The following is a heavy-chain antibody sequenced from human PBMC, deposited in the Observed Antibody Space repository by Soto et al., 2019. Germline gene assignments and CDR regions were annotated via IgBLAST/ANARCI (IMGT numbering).Heavy chain of an antibody. CDR3: ALNSRYCSGASCYYSWFDP. CDR2: INPNSGDT. D-gene: IGHD2-2*01. CDR1: GYTFTGYY. Sequence: ASVKVSCKASGYTFTGYYMHWVRQAPGQGLDWMGWINPNSGDTNYAQKFQGWVTMTRDTSISTAYMELSRLKSDDTAVYYCALNSRYCSGASCYYSWFDPWGQGTLVTVSS. V-gene: IGHV1-2*04. J-gene: IGHJ5*02.